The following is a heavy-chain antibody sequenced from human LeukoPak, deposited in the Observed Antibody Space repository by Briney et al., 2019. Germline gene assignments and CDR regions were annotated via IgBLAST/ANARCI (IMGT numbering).Heavy chain of an antibody. CDR1: GGSISSYC. V-gene: IGHV4-59*12. CDR3: ARGFALLLWFGETHAFDI. J-gene: IGHJ3*02. D-gene: IGHD3-10*01. Sequence: SETLSLTCKVSGGSISSYCWSWIRQPPGKGQEWIGNYKPSLKSRVTQSVDTSKNQFSLKLSSVTAADTAVYYCARGFALLLWFGETHAFDIWGQGTMVTVSS.